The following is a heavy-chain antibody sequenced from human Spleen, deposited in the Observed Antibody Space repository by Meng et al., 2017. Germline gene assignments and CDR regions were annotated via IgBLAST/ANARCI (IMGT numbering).Heavy chain of an antibody. V-gene: IGHV1-18*01. J-gene: IGHJ4*02. D-gene: IGHD2-15*01. CDR3: TILSHCTGGTCYPYDY. Sequence: QVQLVQSGAEGKKPGASVKVSCKNSGYTFTSYGISWVRQAPGQGLEWMGWISAYNGNTNYAQKFQGRVTMTTDTSTSTAYMELRSLRSDDTAVYYCTILSHCTGGTCYPYDYWGQGTLVTVSS. CDR2: ISAYNGNT. CDR1: GYTFTSYG.